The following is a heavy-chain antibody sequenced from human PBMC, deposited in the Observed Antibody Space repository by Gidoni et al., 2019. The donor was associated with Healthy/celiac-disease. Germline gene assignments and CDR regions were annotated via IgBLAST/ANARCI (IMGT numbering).Heavy chain of an antibody. CDR1: GFPFSSYA. D-gene: IGHD4-17*01. V-gene: IGHV3-23*01. CDR2: ISGSGGST. J-gene: IGHJ4*02. CDR3: AKEGRDYGDYPADY. Sequence: EVQLLASGGGLVQPGGSLRLSCAASGFPFSSYAMSWVRQAPGKGLEWVAAISGSGGSTYYADSVKGRFTISRDNSKNTLYLQMNSLRAEDTAVYYCAKEGRDYGDYPADYWGQGTLVTVSS.